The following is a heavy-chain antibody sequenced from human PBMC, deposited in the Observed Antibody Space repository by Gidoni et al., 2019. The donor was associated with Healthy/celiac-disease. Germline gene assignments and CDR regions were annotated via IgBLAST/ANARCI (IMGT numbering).Heavy chain of an antibody. D-gene: IGHD3-22*01. CDR2: MNPNSGNT. CDR1: GYTFTSYD. V-gene: IGHV1-8*01. J-gene: IGHJ6*02. Sequence: QVQLVQSGAEVKKPGASGKVSCKASGYTFTSYDLHWVRQATGQGLEWMGWMNPNSGNTGYAQKFQGRVTMTRNTSISTAYMELSSLRSEDTAVYYCARRLWGGYYYNYYYYGMDVWGQGTTVTVSS. CDR3: ARRLWGGYYYNYYYYGMDV.